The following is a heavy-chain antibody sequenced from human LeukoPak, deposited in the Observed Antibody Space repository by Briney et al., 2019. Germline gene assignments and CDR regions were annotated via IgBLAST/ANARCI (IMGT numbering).Heavy chain of an antibody. V-gene: IGHV3-23*01. D-gene: IGHD3-9*01. CDR3: ARDHWYYDILTGYYFDH. CDR1: GFTSSSYA. J-gene: IGHJ4*02. Sequence: GGSLRLSCAASGFTSSSYALNWVRQAPGKGLEWVATVSGSGDRMYHADSVKGRFTISRDNSKNTLYLQMNSLRAEDTAVYYCARDHWYYDILTGYYFDHWGQGTLVTVSS. CDR2: VSGSGDRM.